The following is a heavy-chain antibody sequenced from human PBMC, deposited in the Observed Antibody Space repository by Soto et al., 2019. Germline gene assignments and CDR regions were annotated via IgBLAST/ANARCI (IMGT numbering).Heavy chain of an antibody. J-gene: IGHJ3*02. CDR3: ATYKRAAGTGAFDI. CDR1: GDNFPNYW. CDR2: IYLGDSDT. V-gene: IGHV5-51*03. Sequence: EVQLVQSGVEVKKPGESLKISCKGSGDNFPNYWIGWVRQMPGKGMERMGIIYLGDSDTRYSPTFQGQVTISADRSSRTAYLQWSMLKTSDTAVYYCATYKRAAGTGAFDIWGQGKMVPISS. D-gene: IGHD6-13*01.